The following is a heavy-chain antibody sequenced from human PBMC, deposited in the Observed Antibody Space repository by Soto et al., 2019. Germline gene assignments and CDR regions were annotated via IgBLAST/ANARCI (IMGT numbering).Heavy chain of an antibody. CDR3: ARHKDLSHQLVRLWFAP. V-gene: IGHV1-69*02. CDR2: IIPILGIA. J-gene: IGHJ5*02. CDR1: GGTFSSYT. D-gene: IGHD6-13*01. Sequence: QVQLVQSGAEVKKPGSSVKVSCKASGGTFSSYTISWVRQAPGQGLEWMGRIIPILGIANYAQKFQGRVTITPDKPASTAHMELSSMRSEDMAVYYCARHKDLSHQLVRLWFAPWGQGTLVTVSS.